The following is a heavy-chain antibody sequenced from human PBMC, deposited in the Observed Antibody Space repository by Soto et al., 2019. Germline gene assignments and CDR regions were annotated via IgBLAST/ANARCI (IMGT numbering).Heavy chain of an antibody. D-gene: IGHD1-26*01. CDR3: ARFTWELLEGAAYFDY. Sequence: QVQLVESGGGLVKPGGSLRLSCAASGFTFSDYYMSWIRQAPGKGLEWVSYISSSGSTIYYADSVKGRFTISRDNAKNSLDRQINRLIAEDTAVYYCARFTWELLEGAAYFDYWGQGTLVTVSS. CDR1: GFTFSDYY. J-gene: IGHJ4*02. CDR2: ISSSGSTI. V-gene: IGHV3-11*01.